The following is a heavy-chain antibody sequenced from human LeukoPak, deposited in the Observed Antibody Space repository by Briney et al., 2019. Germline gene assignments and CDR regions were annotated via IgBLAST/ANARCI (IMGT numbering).Heavy chain of an antibody. V-gene: IGHV3-30-3*01. J-gene: IGHJ4*02. CDR3: ARDPRSNIVVAGTFDY. Sequence: PGGSLRLSCAASGFTFSSYAMHWVRQAPGKGLEWVAVISYDGSNKYYADSVKGRFTISRDNSKNTLYLQMNSLRAEDTAVYYCARDPRSNIVVAGTFDYWGQGTLVTVSS. CDR2: ISYDGSNK. CDR1: GFTFSSYA. D-gene: IGHD6-13*01.